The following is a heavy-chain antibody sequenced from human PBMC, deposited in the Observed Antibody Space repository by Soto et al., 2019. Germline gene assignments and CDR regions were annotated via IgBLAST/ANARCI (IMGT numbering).Heavy chain of an antibody. D-gene: IGHD3-9*01. Sequence: PSETLSLTCAVYGGSFSGYYWSWIRQPPGKGLEWIGEINHSGNTNYNPSLKSRVSISVDTSKNQFSLRLTSVNTADTAIYYCTRGGDPYKTGHWGQGTMVTVSS. J-gene: IGHJ4*02. CDR2: INHSGNT. V-gene: IGHV4-34*01. CDR1: GGSFSGYY. CDR3: TRGGDPYKTGH.